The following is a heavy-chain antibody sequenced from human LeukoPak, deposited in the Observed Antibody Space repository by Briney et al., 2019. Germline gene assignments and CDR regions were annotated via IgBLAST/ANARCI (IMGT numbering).Heavy chain of an antibody. CDR2: ISGSGGST. J-gene: IGHJ4*02. D-gene: IGHD3-10*01. Sequence: GGSLRLSCAASGFTFSSHAMSWVRQAPGKGLEWVSAISGSGGSTYYADSVKGRFTISRDNSKNTLYLQMNSLRAEDTAVYYCAKGSTYAYYYGSGSYRGDLDYWGQGTLVTVSS. CDR3: AKGSTYAYYYGSGSYRGDLDY. V-gene: IGHV3-23*01. CDR1: GFTFSSHA.